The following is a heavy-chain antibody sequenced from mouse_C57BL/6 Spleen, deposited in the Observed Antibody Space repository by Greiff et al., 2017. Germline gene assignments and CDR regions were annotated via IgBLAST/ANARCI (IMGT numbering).Heavy chain of an antibody. CDR1: GYTFTDYY. J-gene: IGHJ4*01. CDR3: ARKGATAMDY. D-gene: IGHD3-1*01. V-gene: IGHV1-76*01. CDR2: IYPGSGNT. Sequence: QVQLQQSGAELVRPGASVKLSCKASGYTFTDYYINWVKQRPGQGLEWIARIYPGSGNTYYNEKFKGKATLTAEKSSSTAYMQLSSLTSEDSAVYFCARKGATAMDYGGQGTSVTVSS.